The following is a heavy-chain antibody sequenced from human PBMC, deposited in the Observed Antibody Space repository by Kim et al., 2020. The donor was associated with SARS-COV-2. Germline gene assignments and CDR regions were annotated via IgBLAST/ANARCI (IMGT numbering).Heavy chain of an antibody. CDR2: ISGSGGST. CDR3: AKDHPIAVAGPDAFDI. Sequence: GGSLRLSCAASGFTFSSYAMSWVRQAPGKGLEWVSAISGSGGSTYYADSVKGRFTISRDNSKNTLYLQMNSLRAEDTAVYYCAKDHPIAVAGPDAFDIWGQGTMVTVSS. D-gene: IGHD6-19*01. J-gene: IGHJ3*02. V-gene: IGHV3-23*01. CDR1: GFTFSSYA.